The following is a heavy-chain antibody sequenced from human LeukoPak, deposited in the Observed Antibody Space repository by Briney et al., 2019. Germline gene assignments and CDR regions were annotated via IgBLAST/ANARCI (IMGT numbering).Heavy chain of an antibody. CDR3: IVFGDSNH. CDR1: GLTGSHNY. D-gene: IGHD4-17*01. J-gene: IGHJ5*02. Sequence: SGGSLRLSCAASGLTGSHNYVSWVRQAAGKGLEWVSAIHTSGDTCYADSVKGRFTISRDTSKNTLYLRINSLRVEDTAVYYCIVFGDSNHWGQGTLVTVSS. V-gene: IGHV3-53*01. CDR2: IHTSGDT.